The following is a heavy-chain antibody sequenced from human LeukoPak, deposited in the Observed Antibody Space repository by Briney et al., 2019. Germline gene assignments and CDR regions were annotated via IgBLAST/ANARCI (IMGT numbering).Heavy chain of an antibody. D-gene: IGHD1-14*01. Sequence: GGSLRLSCAASGFTFNSYNMNWVRQAPGKGLEWVSLISPDSSYTYYADSVKGRFTISRDNAKNSLYLQMKSLRAEDTAVYYCARDSPHQDLFDHWGQGTLVTVSS. CDR1: GFTFNSYN. J-gene: IGHJ4*02. CDR2: ISPDSSYT. V-gene: IGHV3-21*01. CDR3: ARDSPHQDLFDH.